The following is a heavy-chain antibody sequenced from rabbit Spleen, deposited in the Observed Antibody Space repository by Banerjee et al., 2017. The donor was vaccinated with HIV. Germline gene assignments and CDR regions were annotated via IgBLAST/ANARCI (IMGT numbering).Heavy chain of an antibody. Sequence: QSLEESGGDLVKPEGSLTLTCTASGFSFSSSYYMCWVRQAPGKGLEWIACIDAGSSGFTYSATWAKGRFTCSKTSSTTVTLQMTSLTVADTATYFCARDTGSSFSSYGMDLWGPGTLVTVS. D-gene: IGHD8-1*01. CDR3: ARDTGSSFSSYGMDL. CDR2: IDAGSSGFT. V-gene: IGHV1S40*01. J-gene: IGHJ6*01. CDR1: GFSFSSSYY.